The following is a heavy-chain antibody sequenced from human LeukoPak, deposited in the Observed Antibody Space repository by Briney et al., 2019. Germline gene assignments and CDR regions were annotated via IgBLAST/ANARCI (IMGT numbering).Heavy chain of an antibody. V-gene: IGHV3-21*01. D-gene: IGHD4-17*01. CDR3: ARDSATVTSTSSWFDP. CDR1: GFTFSSYT. J-gene: IGHJ5*02. CDR2: ISSSSTYI. Sequence: PGGSLRLSCAASGFTFSSYTMNWVRQAPGKGLEWVSSISSSSTYINYADSVKGRFTISRDNAKNSLYLQMNSLRAEDTAVYYCARDSATVTSTSSWFDPWGQGTLVTVSS.